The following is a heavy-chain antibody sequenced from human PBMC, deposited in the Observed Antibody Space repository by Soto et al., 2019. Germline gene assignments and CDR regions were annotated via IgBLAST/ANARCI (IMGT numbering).Heavy chain of an antibody. D-gene: IGHD3-22*01. V-gene: IGHV4-39*01. CDR2: IYFSGRN. Sequence: QLQLQESGPGLVKPSETLSLTCTVSGGSISSSSYYWGWIRQPPGKGLEWLGYIYFSGRNYYNPSPKSRVTITVNTSKNQFSLKLSSVTAADTAVYYCARWGGITMTPPVDWGQGALVTVSS. CDR1: GGSISSSSYY. CDR3: ARWGGITMTPPVD. J-gene: IGHJ4*02.